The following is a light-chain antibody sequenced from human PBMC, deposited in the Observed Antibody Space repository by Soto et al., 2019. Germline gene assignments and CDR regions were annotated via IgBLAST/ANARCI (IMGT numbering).Light chain of an antibody. V-gene: IGLV2-14*02. J-gene: IGLJ1*01. CDR2: EGS. CDR3: QSYDSRLSGSV. Sequence: QSALTQPASVSESPGQSITISCTGTSSDVGSYNLVSWYQQHPGKAPKLMIYEGSKRPSGVPDRFSGSKSGASASLAITGLQAEDEADYYCQSYDSRLSGSVFGTGTQLTVL. CDR1: SSDVGSYNL.